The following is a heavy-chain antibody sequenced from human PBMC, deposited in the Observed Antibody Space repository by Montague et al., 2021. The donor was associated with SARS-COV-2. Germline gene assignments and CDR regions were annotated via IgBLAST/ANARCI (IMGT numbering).Heavy chain of an antibody. J-gene: IGHJ3*01. V-gene: IGHV3-74*01. CDR2: TNPDESTT. CDR1: GFTFSTSW. Sequence: SLRLSCAASGFTFSTSWMHWVRQAPGKGLVWVSLTNPDESTTYYADSVKGRFTTSRDNAKNTLYLQMNSLTAEDSAVYYCTRDQGYRACDVRGQGTVVTVSS. D-gene: IGHD2-15*01. CDR3: TRDQGYRACDV.